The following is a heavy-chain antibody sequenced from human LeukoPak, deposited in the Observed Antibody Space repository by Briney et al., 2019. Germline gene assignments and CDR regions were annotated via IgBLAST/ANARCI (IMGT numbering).Heavy chain of an antibody. J-gene: IGHJ3*02. V-gene: IGHV3-7*01. CDR2: IKQDGSER. Sequence: GGSLRLSRAASGFMFSSYWMTWVRQAPGKGLEWVANIKQDGSERHYVDSVKGRFTISKDNAKNSLYLQMDSLRVEDTAVYYCARVSIAGSTIAFDMWGQGTMVTVSS. CDR3: ARVSIAGSTIAFDM. D-gene: IGHD2-15*01. CDR1: GFMFSSYW.